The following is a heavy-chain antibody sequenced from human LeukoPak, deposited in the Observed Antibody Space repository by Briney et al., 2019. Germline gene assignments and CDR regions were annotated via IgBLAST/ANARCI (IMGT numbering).Heavy chain of an antibody. Sequence: GASVKVSCKASGYTFTSHDINWVRQATGQGLEWMGWMNPNSGSTGYAQQFQGRVTLTRNTSISTAYMELSSPRSEDTAVYFCARGLGWLYYYYYMDVWGKGTTVTVSS. J-gene: IGHJ6*03. V-gene: IGHV1-8*03. CDR3: ARGLGWLYYYYYMDV. D-gene: IGHD5-12*01. CDR2: MNPNSGST. CDR1: GYTFTSHD.